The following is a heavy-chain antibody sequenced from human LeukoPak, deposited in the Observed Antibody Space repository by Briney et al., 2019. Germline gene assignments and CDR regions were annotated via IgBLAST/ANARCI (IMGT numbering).Heavy chain of an antibody. V-gene: IGHV4-59*01. Sequence: SETLSLTYTVSGGSISSYYWSWIRQPPVKGLEWIGYIYYSGSTNYNPSLKSRVTISVDTSKKQFSLKLSSVTAAGTAVYYCARGWGSLDWFDPWGQGTLVTVSS. D-gene: IGHD1-1*01. J-gene: IGHJ5*02. CDR1: GGSISSYY. CDR3: ARGWGSLDWFDP. CDR2: IYYSGST.